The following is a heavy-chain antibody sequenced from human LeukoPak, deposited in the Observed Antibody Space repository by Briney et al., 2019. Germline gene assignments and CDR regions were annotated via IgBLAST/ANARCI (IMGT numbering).Heavy chain of an antibody. J-gene: IGHJ4*02. CDR2: IYYSGST. Sequence: SETLSLTCTVSGGSISSSSYYWGWIRPPPGKGLEGIGSIYYSGSTYYNPPLKSRVTISLDTPKNQFSLKLRSVTAADTAVFFCARDRPPTYYYDSSGYYDYWGQGTLVPVSS. D-gene: IGHD3-22*01. CDR1: GGSISSSSYY. CDR3: ARDRPPTYYYDSSGYYDY. V-gene: IGHV4-39*07.